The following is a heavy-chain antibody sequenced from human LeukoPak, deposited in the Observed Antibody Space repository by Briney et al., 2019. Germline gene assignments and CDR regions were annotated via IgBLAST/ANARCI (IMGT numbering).Heavy chain of an antibody. Sequence: PGGSLRLSCAASGFTFSNYAMSWVRQAPGKGLDWVSGISGSGGSTYFADSVKGRFTISRDNSKNTLYLQMNSLRAEDTAVYYCVRDIELSTWGLGTMVSVSS. CDR3: VRDIELST. D-gene: IGHD3-16*02. V-gene: IGHV3-23*01. CDR2: ISGSGGST. J-gene: IGHJ3*01. CDR1: GFTFSNYA.